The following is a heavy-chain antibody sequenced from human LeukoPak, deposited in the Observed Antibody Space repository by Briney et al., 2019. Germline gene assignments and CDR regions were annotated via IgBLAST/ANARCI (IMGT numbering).Heavy chain of an antibody. D-gene: IGHD3-10*01. CDR3: ARDLEGYHYGSGNYPQ. CDR1: GYTFTDYY. V-gene: IGHV1-2*02. J-gene: IGHJ4*02. Sequence: GASVKVSCKASGYTFTDYYIHWVRQAPGQGLEWMGLINPNSGGTNYAQKFQGRVTMTRDTSISTAYMELSSLRSDDTAVYYCARDLEGYHYGSGNYPQWGQGTLVTVSS. CDR2: INPNSGGT.